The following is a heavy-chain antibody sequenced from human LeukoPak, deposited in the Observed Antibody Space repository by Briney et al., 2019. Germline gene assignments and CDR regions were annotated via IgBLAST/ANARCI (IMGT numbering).Heavy chain of an antibody. CDR2: IFYSGST. J-gene: IGHJ4*02. Sequence: PWETLSLTCTVSGGSISSNYWSWFRQPPGKGLKWIGYIFYSGSTNYNPSLESRVTISVDTSKNEFSLRLNSVTTADTAVYYCASGVGTAKNWGQGTLVTVSS. CDR1: GGSISSNY. CDR3: ASGVGTAKN. D-gene: IGHD2-15*01. V-gene: IGHV4-59*01.